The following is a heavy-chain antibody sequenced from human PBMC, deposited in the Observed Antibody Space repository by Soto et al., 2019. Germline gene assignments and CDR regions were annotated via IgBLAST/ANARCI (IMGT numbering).Heavy chain of an antibody. Sequence: GGSLRLSCAASGFTFSSYAMHWVRQAPGKGLEWVAVISYDGSNKYYADSVKGRFTISRDNSKNTLYLQMNSLRAEDTAVYYCASKRYDSSGYSDYWGQGTLVTVSS. CDR1: GFTFSSYA. J-gene: IGHJ4*02. D-gene: IGHD3-22*01. V-gene: IGHV3-30-3*01. CDR2: ISYDGSNK. CDR3: ASKRYDSSGYSDY.